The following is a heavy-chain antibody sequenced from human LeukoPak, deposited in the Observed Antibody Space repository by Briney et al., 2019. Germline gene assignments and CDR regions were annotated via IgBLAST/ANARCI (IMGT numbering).Heavy chain of an antibody. J-gene: IGHJ6*02. CDR1: GGTFSSYA. D-gene: IGHD2-2*01. Sequence: SVKVSCKASGGTFSSYAISWVRQAPGQGLEWVGGIIPIFGTANYAQKFQGRVTITADESTSTAYMELSSLRSEDTAVYYCARVEDIVVVPAAMPGYYYYGMDVWGQGTTVTVSS. CDR3: ARVEDIVVVPAAMPGYYYYGMDV. V-gene: IGHV1-69*13. CDR2: IIPIFGTA.